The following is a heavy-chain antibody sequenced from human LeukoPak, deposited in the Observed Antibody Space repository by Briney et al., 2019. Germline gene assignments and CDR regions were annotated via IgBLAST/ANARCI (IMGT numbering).Heavy chain of an antibody. V-gene: IGHV3-66*02. CDR1: VFTVSSNY. D-gene: IGHD5-24*01. CDR2: IYSGGST. Sequence: GGSLRLSCAASVFTVSSNYMSWVRQAPRKGLEWVSVIYSGGSTYYADSVKGRFTISRDNSKNTLYLQMNSLRAEDTAVYYCARGRDGKSYRIYYYYSMDVWGKGTTVTVSS. J-gene: IGHJ6*03. CDR3: ARGRDGKSYRIYYYYSMDV.